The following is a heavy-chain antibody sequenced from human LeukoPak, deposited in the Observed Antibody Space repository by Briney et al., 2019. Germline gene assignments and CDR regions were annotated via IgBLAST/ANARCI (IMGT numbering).Heavy chain of an antibody. J-gene: IGHJ3*02. D-gene: IGHD3-22*01. Sequence: GGSLRLSCAASGFTFSSYAMSWVRQAPGKGLEWVSAISGSGGSTYYADSVKGRFTISRDNSKNTLYLQMNSLRAEDTAVYYCAKAGSTYYDSSGYLRADAFDIWGQGTMITVSS. CDR3: AKAGSTYYDSSGYLRADAFDI. V-gene: IGHV3-23*01. CDR1: GFTFSSYA. CDR2: ISGSGGST.